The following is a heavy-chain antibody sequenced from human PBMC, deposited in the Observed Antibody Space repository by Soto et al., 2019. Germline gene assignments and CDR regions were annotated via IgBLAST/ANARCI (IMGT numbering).Heavy chain of an antibody. Sequence: QVQLQQWGAGLLKPSETLSLTCAVYGGSFSGYYWSWIRQPPGKGLEWIGEINHSGSTNSNPSLKSRVTISGDTSKNQFSLKLSSVTAADTAVYYCARVSHSGYLPSKGKFDYWGQGTLVTVSS. V-gene: IGHV4-34*01. J-gene: IGHJ4*02. CDR1: GGSFSGYY. CDR2: INHSGST. CDR3: ARVSHSGYLPSKGKFDY. D-gene: IGHD5-12*01.